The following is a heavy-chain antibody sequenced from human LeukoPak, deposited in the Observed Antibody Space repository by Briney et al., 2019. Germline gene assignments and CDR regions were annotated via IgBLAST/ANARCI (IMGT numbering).Heavy chain of an antibody. V-gene: IGHV3-7*01. Sequence: PGGSLRLSCAFSGSTFRTYWMNWVRQAPGKGLEWVANINPGGNEIRSVDSVKGRFIISRDNAKNSLDLQMSSLRVEDTAVYCCMFWGTDNHWGQGILVTVSS. CDR1: GSTFRTYW. CDR2: INPGGNEI. D-gene: IGHD3-10*02. J-gene: IGHJ4*02. CDR3: MFWGTDNH.